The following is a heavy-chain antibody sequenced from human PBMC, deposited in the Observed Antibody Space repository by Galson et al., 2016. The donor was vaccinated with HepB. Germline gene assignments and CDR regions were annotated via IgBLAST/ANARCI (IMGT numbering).Heavy chain of an antibody. J-gene: IGHJ6*02. V-gene: IGHV3-73*01. Sequence: SLRLSCAASGFTFSGSTLHWVRQASGKGLEWVGRIRIKVNSYATTYGASVKDRFTISRDDSKNTAYLQMNSLKIEDTAVYYCTRVDVVAVANGVNGMDVWGQGTTVTVSS. CDR1: GFTFSGST. CDR3: TRVDVVAVANGVNGMDV. D-gene: IGHD2-2*01. CDR2: IRIKVNSYAT.